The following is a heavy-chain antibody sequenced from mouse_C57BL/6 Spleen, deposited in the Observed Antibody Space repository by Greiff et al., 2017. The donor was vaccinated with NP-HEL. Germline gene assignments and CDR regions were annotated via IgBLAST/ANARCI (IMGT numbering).Heavy chain of an antibody. D-gene: IGHD1-1*01. V-gene: IGHV1-47*01. CDR2: FHPYNDDT. Sequence: QVHVKQSGAELVKPGASVKMSCKASGYTFTTYPIEWMKQNHGKSLEWIGNFHPYNDDTKYNEKFKGKATLTVEKSSSTVYLELSRLTSDDSAVYYCARGLRSPGYFDVWGTGTTVTVSS. CDR1: GYTFTTYP. CDR3: ARGLRSPGYFDV. J-gene: IGHJ1*03.